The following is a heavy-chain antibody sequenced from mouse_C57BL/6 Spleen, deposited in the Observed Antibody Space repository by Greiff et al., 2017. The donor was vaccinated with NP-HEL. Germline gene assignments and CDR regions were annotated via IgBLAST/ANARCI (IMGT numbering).Heavy chain of an antibody. J-gene: IGHJ4*01. CDR2: IWSGGST. CDR1: GFSLTCYG. V-gene: IGHV2-2*01. CDR3: ASFYDYSYAMDY. D-gene: IGHD2-4*01. Sequence: QVQLQQSGPGLVQPSQSLSITCTVSGFSLTCYGVHWVRQSPGKGLEWLGVIWSGGSTDYNAAFISRLSISKDNSKSQVFFKMNSLQADDTAIYYCASFYDYSYAMDYWGQGTSVTVSS.